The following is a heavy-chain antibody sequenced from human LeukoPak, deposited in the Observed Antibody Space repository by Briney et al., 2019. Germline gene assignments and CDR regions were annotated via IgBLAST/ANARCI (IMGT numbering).Heavy chain of an antibody. CDR1: GYTFTGYY. J-gene: IGHJ3*02. CDR3: ARSMIVVGFDAFDI. CDR2: INPNSGGT. V-gene: IGHV1-2*02. Sequence: ASVKVSCKASGYTFTGYYMHWVRQAPGQGLEWMGWINPNSGGTNYAQKFQGRVTMTRDTSISTAYMELSRLRSDDTAVYYCARSMIVVGFDAFDIWGQGTMVTVSS. D-gene: IGHD3-22*01.